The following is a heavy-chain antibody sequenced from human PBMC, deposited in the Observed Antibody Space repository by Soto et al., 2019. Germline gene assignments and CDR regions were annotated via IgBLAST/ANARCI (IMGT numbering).Heavy chain of an antibody. CDR1: GYTFTSYG. CDR2: ISAYNGNT. CDR3: ARDRSGVVIENDAFDI. Sequence: ASVQVSCKASGYTFTSYGISWVRQAPGQGLEWMGWISAYNGNTNYAQKLQGRVTMTTDTSTSTAYMELRSLRSDDTAVYYCARDRSGVVIENDAFDIWGQGTMVTVSS. V-gene: IGHV1-18*01. J-gene: IGHJ3*02. D-gene: IGHD3-3*01.